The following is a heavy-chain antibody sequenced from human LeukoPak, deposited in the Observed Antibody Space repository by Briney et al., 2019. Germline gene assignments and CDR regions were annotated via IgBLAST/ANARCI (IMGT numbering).Heavy chain of an antibody. CDR2: IYYSGST. CDR3: ARGRRIMITFGGVPDAFDI. V-gene: IGHV4-59*12. J-gene: IGHJ3*02. Sequence: SETLSLTCSVSGGSIISNYWSWIRQPPGKGLEWIGYIYYSGSTNYNPSLKSQVTISVDTSKNQFSLKLSSVTAADTAVYYCARGRRIMITFGGVPDAFDIWGQGTMVTVSS. D-gene: IGHD3-16*01. CDR1: GGSIISNY.